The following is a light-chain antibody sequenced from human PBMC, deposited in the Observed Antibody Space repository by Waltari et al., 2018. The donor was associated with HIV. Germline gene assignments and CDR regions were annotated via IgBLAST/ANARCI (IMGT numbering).Light chain of an antibody. CDR2: DAS. V-gene: IGKV3-11*01. J-gene: IGKJ5*01. CDR3: QQRSNWPPIT. CDR1: QSLSSY. Sequence: EVVLTQSPATVSLSPGERDTLPCRASQSLSSYLAWYQQTTGQAPRILIYDASNRATGIPARFSGSGSWTDFTLTISSREPEDVAVYYCQQRSNWPPITFGQGTRLEIK.